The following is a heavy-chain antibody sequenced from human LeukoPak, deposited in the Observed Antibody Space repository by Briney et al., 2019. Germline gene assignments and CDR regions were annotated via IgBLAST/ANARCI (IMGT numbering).Heavy chain of an antibody. Sequence: PSETLSLTCTVSGGSISSYYWSWIRQPAGKGLEWIGRIYTSGSTNYNASLKSRVSMSVDTSKNQFSLKLSSVTAADTAVYYCARVRLEYSSSSEWFDPWGQGTLVTVSS. CDR2: IYTSGST. CDR3: ARVRLEYSSSSEWFDP. CDR1: GGSISSYY. J-gene: IGHJ5*02. D-gene: IGHD6-6*01. V-gene: IGHV4-4*07.